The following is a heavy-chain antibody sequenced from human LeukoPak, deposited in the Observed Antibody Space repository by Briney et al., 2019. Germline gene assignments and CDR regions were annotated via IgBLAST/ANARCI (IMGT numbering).Heavy chain of an antibody. D-gene: IGHD6-13*01. Sequence: PSETLSLTCTVSGGSISSYYWSWIRHPPGTGLEWIGNIYYSGSTNYNPSLKSRVTISVDTSKNQFSLKLSSVTAADTAVYYCAGDRYSSSWYFYWGQGTLVTVSS. CDR2: IYYSGST. J-gene: IGHJ4*02. CDR1: GGSISSYY. V-gene: IGHV4-59*01. CDR3: AGDRYSSSWYFY.